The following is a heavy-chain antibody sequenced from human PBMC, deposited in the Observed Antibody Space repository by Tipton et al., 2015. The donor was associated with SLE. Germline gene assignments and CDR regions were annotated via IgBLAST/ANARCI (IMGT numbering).Heavy chain of an antibody. Sequence: QVQLVQSGGGLVQPGGSLRLSCAASGFTFSSYGMHWVRQAPGKGLEWVAFIRYDGSNKYYADSVKGRFTISRDNSKNTLYLQMNSLRAEDTAVYYCARDQGYYDSSGYPYWGQGTLVTVSS. CDR1: GFTFSSYG. D-gene: IGHD3-22*01. CDR2: IRYDGSNK. CDR3: ARDQGYYDSSGYPY. J-gene: IGHJ4*02. V-gene: IGHV3-30*02.